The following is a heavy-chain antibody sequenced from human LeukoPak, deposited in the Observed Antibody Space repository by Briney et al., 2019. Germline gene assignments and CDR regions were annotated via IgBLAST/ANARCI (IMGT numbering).Heavy chain of an antibody. D-gene: IGHD2-2*01. CDR2: IYSSGTT. CDR1: GGSISSYY. V-gene: IGHV4-59*01. Sequence: SETLSLTCTVSGGSISSYYWNWIRQPPGKGLEWIGYIYSSGTTNYNPSLKSRVTISVDTSRNQFSLKLSSVTAADTAVYYCARAWQDIVVVPAALYYYYYMDVWGKGTTVTISS. J-gene: IGHJ6*03. CDR3: ARAWQDIVVVPAALYYYYYMDV.